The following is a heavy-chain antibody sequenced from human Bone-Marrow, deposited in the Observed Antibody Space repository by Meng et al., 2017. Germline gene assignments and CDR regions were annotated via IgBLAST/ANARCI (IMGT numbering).Heavy chain of an antibody. V-gene: IGHV4-31*03. CDR2: IYYSGST. CDR3: ARGCHSGWYCFDGMDV. D-gene: IGHD6-19*01. CDR1: GGSISSGGYY. J-gene: IGHJ6*02. Sequence: SETLSLTCTVSGGSISSGGYYWSWIRQHPGKGLEWIGYIYYSGSTYYNPSLKSRVTISVDTSKNQFSLKLSSVTAEDTAVYYCARGCHSGWYCFDGMDVWGQGTTVTVSS.